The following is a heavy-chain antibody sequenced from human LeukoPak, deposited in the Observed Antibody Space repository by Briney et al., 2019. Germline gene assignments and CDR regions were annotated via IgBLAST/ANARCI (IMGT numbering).Heavy chain of an antibody. J-gene: IGHJ4*02. Sequence: QPGGSLRLSCAASGFTFSSYAMHWVRQGPGKGLEWVAVISYDGSNKYYADSVKGRFTISRDNSKNTLYLQMNSLRAEDTAVYYCARDRPSISGWYSALFDYWGQGTLVTVSS. CDR2: ISYDGSNK. D-gene: IGHD6-19*01. V-gene: IGHV3-30*04. CDR3: ARDRPSISGWYSALFDY. CDR1: GFTFSSYA.